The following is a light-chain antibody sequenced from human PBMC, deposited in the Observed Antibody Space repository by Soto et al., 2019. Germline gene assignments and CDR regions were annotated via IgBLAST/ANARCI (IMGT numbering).Light chain of an antibody. CDR3: QQRSNWPPGIT. Sequence: EIVLTQSPATLSLSPGERATLSCRASRSINNYLAWYQQRPGQAPRLLFYDASNRATGIPARCNGSGSGTDFTLTITALEPDDFAVYYCQQRSNWPPGITFGQGTKLEIK. V-gene: IGKV3-11*01. CDR2: DAS. J-gene: IGKJ2*01. CDR1: RSINNY.